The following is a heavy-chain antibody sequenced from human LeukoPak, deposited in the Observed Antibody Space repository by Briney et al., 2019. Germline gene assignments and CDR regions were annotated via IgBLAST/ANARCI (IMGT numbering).Heavy chain of an antibody. J-gene: IGHJ4*02. CDR1: GGSISSYY. CDR2: IYTSGST. D-gene: IGHD3-3*01. CDR3: ARACGITIFGVVINYYFDY. Sequence: SETLSLTCTVSGGSISSYYWSWIRQPAGKGLEWIGRIYTSGSTNYNPSLKSRVTMSVDTSKNQFSLKLSSVTAADTAVYYCARACGITIFGVVINYYFDYWGQGTLVTVSS. V-gene: IGHV4-4*07.